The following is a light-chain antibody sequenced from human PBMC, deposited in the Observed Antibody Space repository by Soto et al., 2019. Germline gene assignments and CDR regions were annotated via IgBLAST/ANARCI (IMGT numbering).Light chain of an antibody. Sequence: IVMTQYPLSQPVTHGEPASISCRSSQSLLHSNGYNYLDWYLQKPGQSPHLLIYGASTRATGIPVRFSGSGSGTEFTLTITSLQFEDFAVYYCQEYNDWRPITFGGATKVDIK. CDR3: QEYNDWRPIT. CDR2: GAS. V-gene: IGKV2-28*01. J-gene: IGKJ4*01. CDR1: QSLLHSNGYNY.